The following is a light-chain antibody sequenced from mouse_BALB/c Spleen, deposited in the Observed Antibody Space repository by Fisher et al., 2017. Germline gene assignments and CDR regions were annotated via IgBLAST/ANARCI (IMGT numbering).Light chain of an antibody. CDR3: HQWSSYPT. CDR2: DTS. J-gene: IGKJ4*01. V-gene: IGKV4-59*01. CDR1: SSVSY. Sequence: IVLTQSPALMSASPGEKVTMTCSASSSVSYMHWYQQKSGTSPKRWIYDTSKLASGVPARFSGSGSGTFYSLTISSVEAEDAADYYCHQWSSYPTFGSGTKLEIK.